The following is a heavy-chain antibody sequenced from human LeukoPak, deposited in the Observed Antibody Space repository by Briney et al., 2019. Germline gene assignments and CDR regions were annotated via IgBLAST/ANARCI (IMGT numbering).Heavy chain of an antibody. CDR2: IYSGGST. D-gene: IGHD6-13*01. CDR1: GFTVSSNY. Sequence: GGSLRLSCAASGFTVSSNYMSWVRQAPGKGLEWVSVIYSGGSTYYADSVKGRFTISRDDSKNTLYLQMNSLRAEDTAVYYCAKPSSSWGPFDYWGQGTLVTVSS. CDR3: AKPSSSWGPFDY. V-gene: IGHV3-53*01. J-gene: IGHJ4*02.